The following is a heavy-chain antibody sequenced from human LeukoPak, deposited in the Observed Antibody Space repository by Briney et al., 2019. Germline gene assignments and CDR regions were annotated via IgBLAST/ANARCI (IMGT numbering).Heavy chain of an antibody. J-gene: IGHJ4*02. CDR3: TRDMQGSRLYLVGSQND. V-gene: IGHV3-23*01. CDR1: GFTFSSFA. D-gene: IGHD1-26*01. Sequence: PGGSLRLSCAASGFTFSSFAMGWVRQAPGKGLEWVSSISGSGRNTYYADSVKGRFTISRDNAMNTLYLQMNSLRAEDSALYYCTRDMQGSRLYLVGSQNDRGQGTLVTVSS. CDR2: ISGSGRNT.